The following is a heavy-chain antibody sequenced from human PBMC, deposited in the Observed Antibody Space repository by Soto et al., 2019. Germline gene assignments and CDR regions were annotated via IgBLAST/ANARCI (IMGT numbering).Heavy chain of an antibody. CDR1: GGSISSSSYY. CDR3: ARPAGLVEGGGAFDP. D-gene: IGHD2-21*01. Sequence: PSESLALPCTVSGGSISSSSYYWGWIRQPPGKGLEWFGSIYYSGSTYYNPSLKSRVTISVDTSKNQFSLKLSSVTAADTAVYYCARPAGLVEGGGAFDPWGQGTLVTVS. J-gene: IGHJ5*02. V-gene: IGHV4-39*01. CDR2: IYYSGST.